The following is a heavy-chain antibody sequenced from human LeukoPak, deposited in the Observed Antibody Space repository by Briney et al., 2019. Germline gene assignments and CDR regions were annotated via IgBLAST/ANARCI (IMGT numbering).Heavy chain of an antibody. D-gene: IGHD6-19*01. CDR2: ISSSSSYI. J-gene: IGHJ4*02. CDR3: ARDGRGWAYFDY. CDR1: GFTFSSYS. V-gene: IGHV3-21*01. Sequence: AGGSLRLSCATSGFTFSSYSMNWVRQAPGKGLEWVSSISSSSSYIYYADSVKGRFTISRDNAKNSLYLQMNSLRAEDTAVYYCARDGRGWAYFDYWGQGTLVTVSS.